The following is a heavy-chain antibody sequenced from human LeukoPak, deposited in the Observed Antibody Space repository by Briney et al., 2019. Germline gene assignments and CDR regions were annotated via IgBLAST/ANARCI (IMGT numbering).Heavy chain of an antibody. J-gene: IGHJ4*02. CDR1: GFTFSSYA. CDR3: AKDWVAGYSSGCFDY. CDR2: ISGSGGST. Sequence: GGSLRLSCAASGFTFSSYAMSWVRQAPGKGLEWVSAISGSGGSTYYADSVKGRFTISRDNSKNTLYLQMYSLRAEDTAVYYCAKDWVAGYSSGCFDYWGQGTLVTVSS. D-gene: IGHD6-19*01. V-gene: IGHV3-23*01.